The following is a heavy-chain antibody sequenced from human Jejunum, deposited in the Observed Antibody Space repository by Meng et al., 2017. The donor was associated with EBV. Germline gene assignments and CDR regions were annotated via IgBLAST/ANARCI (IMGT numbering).Heavy chain of an antibody. V-gene: IGHV4-4*03. CDR2: IHHSGST. Sequence: QAELEESRPALVKPPTTLSLTDAVSYGSISTDNWWSGVRQPPGKGLEYIGEIHHSGSTKYNPSLKSRVTISVDKSNNHFSLKLSSVTAADTAVYYCARDRGVEDYWGQGTLVTVSS. D-gene: IGHD5-24*01. CDR1: YGSISTDNW. J-gene: IGHJ4*02. CDR3: ARDRGVEDY.